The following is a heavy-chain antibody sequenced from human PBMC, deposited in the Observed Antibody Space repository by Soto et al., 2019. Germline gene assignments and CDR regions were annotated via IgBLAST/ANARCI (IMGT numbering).Heavy chain of an antibody. CDR1: GGSISGYS. CDR2: VYYSGGT. Sequence: SETLSLTCSVSGGSISGYSWSWIRQPPGKGLEWIGYVYYSGGTNYNPSLKSRVTISLDPSKNQVSLRLNSVTAADTAVYYCARAPPAMDSTNSWGQGTLFTVSS. J-gene: IGHJ4*02. V-gene: IGHV4-59*01. CDR3: ARAPPAMDSTNS. D-gene: IGHD5-18*01.